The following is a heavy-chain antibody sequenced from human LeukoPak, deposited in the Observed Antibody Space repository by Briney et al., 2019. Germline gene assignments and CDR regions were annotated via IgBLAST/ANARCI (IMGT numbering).Heavy chain of an antibody. CDR2: IYYGGST. Sequence: SETLSLTCTVSGGSIRGYYWTWIRQPPGKGLEWIGYIYYGGSTNYNPSLKSRITMSADASKNQFSLKLSSVTAADTAVYYCARAGYFYDGSGYYLDYFDNWGQGTLVTVSS. J-gene: IGHJ4*02. CDR1: GGSIRGYY. D-gene: IGHD3-22*01. CDR3: ARAGYFYDGSGYYLDYFDN. V-gene: IGHV4-59*01.